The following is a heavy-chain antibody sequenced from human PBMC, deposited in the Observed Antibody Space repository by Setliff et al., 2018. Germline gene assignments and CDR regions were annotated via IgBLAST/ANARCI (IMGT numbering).Heavy chain of an antibody. V-gene: IGHV4-59*01. Sequence: ASETLSLTCTVSGGSIRNYYWSWIRQPPGKGLEWIGYIYYSGNTNYNPSLKSRVTISVDTSKNQFSLKLSSVTAADTAVYFCARGCSSGSCYPHDVFAIWGQGTMVTVSS. CDR3: ARGCSSGSCYPHDVFAI. D-gene: IGHD2-15*01. CDR1: GGSIRNYY. J-gene: IGHJ3*02. CDR2: IYYSGNT.